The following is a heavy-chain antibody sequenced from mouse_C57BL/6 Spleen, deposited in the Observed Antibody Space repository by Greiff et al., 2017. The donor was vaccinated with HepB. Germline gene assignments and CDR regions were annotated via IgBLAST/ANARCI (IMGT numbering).Heavy chain of an antibody. CDR3: ARGAIVTTKNGVCAY. Sequence: VQLQQSGPELVKPGASVKISCKASGYSFTDYNMNWVKQSNGKSLEWIGVINPNYGTTSYNQKFKGKATLTVDQSSSTAYMQLNSLTSEDSAVYYCARGAIVTTKNGVCAYWGEGTLVTVSA. V-gene: IGHV1-39*01. CDR1: GYSFTDYN. CDR2: INPNYGTT. J-gene: IGHJ3*01. D-gene: IGHD2-12*01.